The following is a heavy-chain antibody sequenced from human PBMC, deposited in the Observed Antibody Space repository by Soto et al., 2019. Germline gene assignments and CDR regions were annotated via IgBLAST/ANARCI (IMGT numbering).Heavy chain of an antibody. D-gene: IGHD3-9*01. CDR3: ARAYYDILTGYYITSFDY. Sequence: GAAVKVSCKASGYTFTSYGISWVRQAPGQGLEWMGWISAYNGNTNYAQKLQGRVTMTTDTSTSTAYMELRSLRSDDTAVYYCARAYYDILTGYYITSFDYWGQGTLVTVSS. CDR2: ISAYNGNT. V-gene: IGHV1-18*01. J-gene: IGHJ4*02. CDR1: GYTFTSYG.